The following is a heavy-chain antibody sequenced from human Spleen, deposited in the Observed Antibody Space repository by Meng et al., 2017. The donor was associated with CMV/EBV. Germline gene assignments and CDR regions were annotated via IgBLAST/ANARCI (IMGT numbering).Heavy chain of an antibody. V-gene: IGHV1-46*01. Sequence: KASRYTFTTYYMNWVRQAPGQGLEWMGVINPSGGATSYAPKFQSRVTMTRDTSTSTFYMELSGLRSEDTAVYYCARPTVTTGTFDSWGQGTLVTVSS. J-gene: IGHJ4*02. CDR3: ARPTVTTGTFDS. D-gene: IGHD4-17*01. CDR1: RYTFTTYY. CDR2: INPSGGAT.